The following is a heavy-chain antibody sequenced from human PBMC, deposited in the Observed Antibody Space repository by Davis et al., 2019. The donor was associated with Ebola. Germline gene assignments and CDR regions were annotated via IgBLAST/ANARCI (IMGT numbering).Heavy chain of an antibody. V-gene: IGHV3-7*01. D-gene: IGHD2-2*01. CDR2: IKEDGSKE. Sequence: PGGSLRLSCAASGFTFRSYWMSWVRQAPGKGLECVAHIKEDGSKEFYVDSVKGRFTISRDNAKSSLYLQMNSLRAEDTAVYYCARSSYQPDYWGQGTLVTVSS. CDR3: ARSSYQPDY. J-gene: IGHJ4*02. CDR1: GFTFRSYW.